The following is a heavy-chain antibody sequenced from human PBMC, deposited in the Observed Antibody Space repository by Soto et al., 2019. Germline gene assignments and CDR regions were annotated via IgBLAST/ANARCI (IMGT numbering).Heavy chain of an antibody. CDR1: GFTFDDYA. CDR3: AKDLYDSSVYGFDY. Sequence: EVQLVESGGGLVQPGRSLRLSCAASGFTFDDYAMHWVRQAPGKGLEWVSGISWNSGSIGYADSVKGRFTISRDNAKNSLYLQMNSLRAEDTALYYCAKDLYDSSVYGFDYWGQGTLVTVSS. CDR2: ISWNSGSI. V-gene: IGHV3-9*01. D-gene: IGHD3-22*01. J-gene: IGHJ4*02.